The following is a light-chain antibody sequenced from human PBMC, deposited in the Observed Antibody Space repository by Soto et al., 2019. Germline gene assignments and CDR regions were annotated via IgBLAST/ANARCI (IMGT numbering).Light chain of an antibody. CDR2: AVT. CDR3: SSYTTSATLV. V-gene: IGLV2-14*01. CDR1: SSDVGSYNS. J-gene: IGLJ2*01. Sequence: QSALTQPASVSGSPGQSIAISCTGTSSDVGSYNSVSWYQKFPGKAPKLILYAVTNRPSGVSNRFSGSKSGNTASLTISGLQAEDEADYFCSSYTTSATLVFGVGTKLTVL.